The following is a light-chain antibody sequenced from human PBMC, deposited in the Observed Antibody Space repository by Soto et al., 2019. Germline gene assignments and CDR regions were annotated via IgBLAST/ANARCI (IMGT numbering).Light chain of an antibody. CDR3: CSYAGSYTSYVI. Sequence: QSALTQPRSVSGSPGQSVTLSCTGTSSDVGGYNYVSWYQQHRGKAPKLMIYDVSERPSGVPDRFSGSKSGNTASLTISGLQAEDEADYYCCSYAGSYTSYVIFGGGTKVTVL. CDR2: DVS. CDR1: SSDVGGYNY. J-gene: IGLJ2*01. V-gene: IGLV2-11*01.